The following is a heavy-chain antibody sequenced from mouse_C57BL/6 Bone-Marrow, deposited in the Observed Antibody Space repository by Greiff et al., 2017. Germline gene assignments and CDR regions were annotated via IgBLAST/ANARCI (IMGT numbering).Heavy chain of an antibody. D-gene: IGHD1-1*01. CDR2: IDPSDSYT. CDR1: GYTFTSYW. Sequence: VQLQQPGAELVKPGASVKLSCKASGYTFTSYWMQWVKQRPGQGLEWIGEIDPSDSYTNYNQKFKGKAPLTVDTSSSPAYMQLSSLTSEDSAVYYCARGITTVVGDYAMDYGGQGTSVTVSS. CDR3: ARGITTVVGDYAMDY. V-gene: IGHV1-50*01. J-gene: IGHJ4*01.